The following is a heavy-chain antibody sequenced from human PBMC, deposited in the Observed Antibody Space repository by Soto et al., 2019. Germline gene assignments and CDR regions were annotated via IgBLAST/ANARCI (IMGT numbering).Heavy chain of an antibody. D-gene: IGHD2-8*02. CDR2: IYYSGST. J-gene: IGHJ4*02. CDR1: GGSISNADYY. CDR3: ARVLLVSVALYKFDY. V-gene: IGHV4-30-4*02. Sequence: SETLSLTCTVSGGSISNADYYWSWVRQPPGKGLEWIGYIYYSGSTYYNPSLKSRVTISLDTSKNQFSLRLSSVTAADTAVYYCARVLLVSVALYKFDYWGQGTLVTVSS.